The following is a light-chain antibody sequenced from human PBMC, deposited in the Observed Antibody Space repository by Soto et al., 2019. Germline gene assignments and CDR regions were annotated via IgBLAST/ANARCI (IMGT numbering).Light chain of an antibody. CDR2: KTT. Sequence: QAVVTQEPSLTVSPGGTVTLTCVSSTGALNGGHYPSWIQQKPGQAPRPLIYKTTNKYSWTPARFSGSLFGGKPSLTLSDGQPEDEADYYCLIYYAGSRIFGTGTKVTVL. J-gene: IGLJ1*01. CDR1: TGALNGGHY. CDR3: LIYYAGSRI. V-gene: IGLV7-43*01.